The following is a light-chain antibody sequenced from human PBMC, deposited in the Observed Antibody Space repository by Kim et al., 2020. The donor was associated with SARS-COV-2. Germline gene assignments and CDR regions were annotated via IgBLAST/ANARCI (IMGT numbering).Light chain of an antibody. CDR3: QSYDSSLSASV. CDR1: SSNIGARYD. J-gene: IGLJ2*01. Sequence: QRVTISCTGSSSNIGARYDVHWYQQLPGTAPKLLIYGNSNRPSGVPDRFSGSKSGTSASLAITGLQAEDEADYYCQSYDSSLSASVFGGGTQLTVL. CDR2: GNS. V-gene: IGLV1-40*01.